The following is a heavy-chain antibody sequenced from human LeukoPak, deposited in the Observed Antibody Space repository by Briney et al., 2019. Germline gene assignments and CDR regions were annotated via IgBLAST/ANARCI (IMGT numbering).Heavy chain of an antibody. D-gene: IGHD3-22*01. CDR2: IYQSGNT. J-gene: IGHJ3*02. Sequence: SETLSLTCAVSGDSTSSGGYSWNWIRQPPGKGLEWIGNIYQSGNTYNNPSLRSRVTISADRSKNQFSLKLSSVTAADTAVYYCARGDDSSGPERAFDIWGQGTMVTVSS. V-gene: IGHV4-30-2*01. CDR1: GDSTSSGGYS. CDR3: ARGDDSSGPERAFDI.